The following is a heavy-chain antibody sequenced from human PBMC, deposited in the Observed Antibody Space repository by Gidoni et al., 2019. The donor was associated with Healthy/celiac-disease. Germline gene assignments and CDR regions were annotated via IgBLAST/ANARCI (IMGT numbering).Heavy chain of an antibody. J-gene: IGHJ4*02. CDR1: GFTFSSYG. D-gene: IGHD5-12*01. Sequence: QVQLVESGGGVVQPGRSLRLSCAASGFTFSSYGMHWVRQAPAKGREWVAVIWYDGSNKYYADYVKGRFTISRDNSKKTLYLKMNSLRAEDTAVYYCARGHVEMATPHVEEFDYWGQGTLVTVSS. CDR3: ARGHVEMATPHVEEFDY. V-gene: IGHV3-33*01. CDR2: IWYDGSNK.